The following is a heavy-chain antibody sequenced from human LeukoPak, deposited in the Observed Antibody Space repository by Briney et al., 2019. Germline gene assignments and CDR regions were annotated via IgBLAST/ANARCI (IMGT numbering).Heavy chain of an antibody. V-gene: IGHV4-39*07. CDR1: GGSISGSSYY. CDR2: IYDSGIT. CDR3: ARSRAFNSGAFDP. Sequence: SETLSLTCTVSGGSISGSSYYWGWIRQPPGKGLEWIGSIYDSGITYYNPSLKSRVIISVDTSKNQFSLRLNSVTAADTAVYYCARSRAFNSGAFDPWGQGSPVTVSS. D-gene: IGHD1-26*01. J-gene: IGHJ5*02.